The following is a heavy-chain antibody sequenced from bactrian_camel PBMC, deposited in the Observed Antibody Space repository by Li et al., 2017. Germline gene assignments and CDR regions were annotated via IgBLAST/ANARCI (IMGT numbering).Heavy chain of an antibody. V-gene: IGHV3S55*01. D-gene: IGHD6*01. CDR3: AVGWSFGVRTLLRRHVNY. CDR2: ILSDGRT. Sequence: VQLVESGGGSVQAGGSLRLSCAASGYTYSRYCMGWYRQAPGNECEVVSTILSDGRTNYRDSVKGRFTISRDNAKNMLYLQLDSLKAEDTAMYYCAVGWSFGVRTLLRRHVNYWGQGTQVTVS. J-gene: IGHJ4*01. CDR1: GYTYSRYC.